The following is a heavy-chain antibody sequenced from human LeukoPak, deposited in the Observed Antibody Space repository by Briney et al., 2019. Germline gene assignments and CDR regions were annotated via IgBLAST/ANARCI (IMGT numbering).Heavy chain of an antibody. V-gene: IGHV3-23*01. CDR2: ISISGGTT. Sequence: GGSLRLSCAPSGFNFSNYVMSWVRQAPGKGVEWGSSISISGGTTYYVDSVKGRFIISRDNSKDNLYLQINSQRAEDPSLYYCAKDRTDFDDWGQGTLVTVSA. D-gene: IGHD1-1*01. CDR1: GFNFSNYV. J-gene: IGHJ4*02. CDR3: AKDRTDFDD.